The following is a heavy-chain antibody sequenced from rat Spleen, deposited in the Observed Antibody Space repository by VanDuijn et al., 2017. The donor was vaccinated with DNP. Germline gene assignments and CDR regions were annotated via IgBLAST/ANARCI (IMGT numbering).Heavy chain of an antibody. CDR2: ITPSGGNT. Sequence: EVQLVESGGDLVQPGRSLKLSCEASGFTFNNHWMTWIRQVPGKGLEWVASITPSGGNTYYPDSVKGRFTISRDNAKNTLYLQMNSLISEDTATYYCARDRTGTWFAYWGQGTLVTVSS. J-gene: IGHJ3*01. CDR1: GFTFNNHW. D-gene: IGHD5-1*01. V-gene: IGHV5-31*01. CDR3: ARDRTGTWFAY.